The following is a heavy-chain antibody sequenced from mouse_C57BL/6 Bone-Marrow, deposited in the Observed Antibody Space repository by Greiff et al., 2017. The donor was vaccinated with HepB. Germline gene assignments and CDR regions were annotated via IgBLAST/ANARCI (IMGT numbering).Heavy chain of an antibody. CDR2: IYPTSGNT. D-gene: IGHD1-1*01. CDR3: ARSVFITTVDLDY. Sequence: VQLQQSGAELARPGASVKLSCKASGYTFTSYGISWVKQRTGQGLEWIGEIYPTSGNTYYNEKSKGKATLTADKSSSTAYMELRSLTSEDSAVYFCARSVFITTVDLDYWGKGTTLTVSS. J-gene: IGHJ2*01. V-gene: IGHV1-81*01. CDR1: GYTFTSYG.